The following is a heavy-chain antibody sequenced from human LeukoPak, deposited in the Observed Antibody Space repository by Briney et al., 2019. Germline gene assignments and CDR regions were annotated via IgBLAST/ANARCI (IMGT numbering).Heavy chain of an antibody. CDR1: GDSVSSNTAA. D-gene: IGHD3-16*01. Sequence: SQTISLTCAISGDSVSSNTAAWNWIRQSPSRGLEWLGSTYYRSTWLYDYALSLKSRININPDTSKNQFSLHLNSVTPEDTAVYYCVRDGEGGLDYFDYWGRGTLVTVSS. CDR3: VRDGEGGLDYFDY. J-gene: IGHJ4*02. CDR2: TYYRSTWLY. V-gene: IGHV6-1*01.